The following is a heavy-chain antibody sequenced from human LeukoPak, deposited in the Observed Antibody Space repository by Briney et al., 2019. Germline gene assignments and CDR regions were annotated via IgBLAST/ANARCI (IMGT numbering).Heavy chain of an antibody. CDR1: GGSISSSSYY. J-gene: IGHJ6*02. D-gene: IGHD2-2*01. CDR3: ARGLYATTRALGYCSSTSCPRGGYYYYGMDV. CDR2: IYYSGST. Sequence: SETLSLTCTVSGGSISSSSYYWGWIRQPPGKGLGWIGSIYYSGSTYYNPSLKSRVTISVDTSKNQFSLKLSSVTAADTAVYYCARGLYATTRALGYCSSTSCPRGGYYYYGMDVWGQGTTVTVSS. V-gene: IGHV4-39*01.